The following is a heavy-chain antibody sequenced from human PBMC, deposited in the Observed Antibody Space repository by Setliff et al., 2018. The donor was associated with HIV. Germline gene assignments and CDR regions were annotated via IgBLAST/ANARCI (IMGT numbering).Heavy chain of an antibody. J-gene: IGHJ1*01. CDR2: IYHSDFT. CDR3: ATDGYRVPTGLNH. Sequence: SETLSLTCNVSYVSISYNIWWTWVRQAPGKGLEWIGEIYHSDFTNYSPSLKSRDTIAMDKSKNQVSLELRSVTAADTAVYFCATDGYRVPTGLNHWGQGALVTVSS. D-gene: IGHD6-13*01. V-gene: IGHV4-4*02. CDR1: YVSISYNIW.